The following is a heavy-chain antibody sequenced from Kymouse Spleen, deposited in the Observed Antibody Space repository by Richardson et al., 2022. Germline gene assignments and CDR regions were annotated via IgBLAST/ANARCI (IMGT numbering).Heavy chain of an antibody. CDR2: ISSSSSYI. CDR3: ARDGILWFGELFDY. J-gene: IGHJ4*02. V-gene: IGHV3-21*03. CDR1: GFTFSSYS. Sequence: EVQLVESGGGLVKPGGSLRLSCAASGFTFSSYSMNWVRQAPGKGLEWVSSISSSSSYIYYADSVKGRFTISRDNAKNSLYLQMNSLRAEDTAVYYCARDGILWFGELFDYWGQGTLVTVSS. D-gene: IGHD3-10*01.